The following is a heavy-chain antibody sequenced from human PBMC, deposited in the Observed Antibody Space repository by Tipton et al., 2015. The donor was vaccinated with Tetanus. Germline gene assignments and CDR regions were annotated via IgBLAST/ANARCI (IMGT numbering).Heavy chain of an antibody. V-gene: IGHV4-59*01. CDR2: IYYSGSA. D-gene: IGHD3-22*01. CDR3: ARFSYDSGGFYSYFDY. CDR1: GGSINSYY. Sequence: TLSLTCTVSGGSINSYYWSWIRQPPGKGLEWIGYIYYSGSANYNPSLKSRITISVDTSSDQFSLRLTSVTAADTAIYYCARFSYDSGGFYSYFDYWGRGTLVAVSS. J-gene: IGHJ4*02.